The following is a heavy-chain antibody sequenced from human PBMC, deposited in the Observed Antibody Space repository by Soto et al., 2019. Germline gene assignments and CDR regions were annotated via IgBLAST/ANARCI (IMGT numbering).Heavy chain of an antibody. CDR1: GFTFSGSA. D-gene: IGHD3-9*01. V-gene: IGHV3-73*01. Sequence: GESLKISCAASGFTFSGSATHWVRQASGKGLEWVGRIRSKANSYATAYAASVKGRFTISRDDSKNTAYLQMNSLKTEDTAVYYCITYYDILTGYYKNYYYYGMDVWGQGTTVTVS. CDR3: ITYYDILTGYYKNYYYYGMDV. CDR2: IRSKANSYAT. J-gene: IGHJ6*02.